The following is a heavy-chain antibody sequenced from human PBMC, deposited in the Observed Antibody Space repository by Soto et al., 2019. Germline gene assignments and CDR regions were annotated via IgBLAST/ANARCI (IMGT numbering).Heavy chain of an antibody. Sequence: GESLKISCAASGFTFSSYWMSWVRQAPGKGLEWVANIKQDGSEKYYVDSVKGRFTISRDNAKNSLYLQMNSLRAEDTAVYYCARDGPIIVVVPALYYYYGMDVWGQGTTVTVSS. J-gene: IGHJ6*02. D-gene: IGHD2-2*01. V-gene: IGHV3-7*05. CDR2: IKQDGSEK. CDR3: ARDGPIIVVVPALYYYYGMDV. CDR1: GFTFSSYW.